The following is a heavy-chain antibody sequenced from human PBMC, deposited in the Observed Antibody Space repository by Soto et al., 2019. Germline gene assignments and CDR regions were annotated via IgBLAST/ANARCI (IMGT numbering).Heavy chain of an antibody. CDR2: IYYSGST. V-gene: IGHV4-59*01. D-gene: IGHD3-9*01. J-gene: IGHJ5*02. CDR1: GGSISSYY. Sequence: PSETLSLTCSVSGGSISSYYWSWIRQPPGKGLEWIGYIYYSGSTNYNPSLKSRVTISVDTSKNQFSLKLSSVTAADTAVYYCARGEDILTGLRFDPWGQGTLVTVSS. CDR3: ARGEDILTGLRFDP.